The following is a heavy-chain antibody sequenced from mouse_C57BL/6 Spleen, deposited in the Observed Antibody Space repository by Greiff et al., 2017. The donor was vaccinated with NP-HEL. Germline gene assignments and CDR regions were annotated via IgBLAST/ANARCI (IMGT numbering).Heavy chain of an antibody. CDR2: INPSTGGT. D-gene: IGHD1-1*01. CDR3: ARSENYYGPWFAY. J-gene: IGHJ3*01. V-gene: IGHV1-42*01. CDR1: GYSFTGYY. Sequence: VQLKESGPELVKPGASVKISCKASGYSFTGYYMNWVKQSPEKSLEWIGEINPSTGGTTYNQKFKAKATLTVDKSSSTAYMQLKSLTSEDSAVYYCARSENYYGPWFAYWGQGTLVTVSA.